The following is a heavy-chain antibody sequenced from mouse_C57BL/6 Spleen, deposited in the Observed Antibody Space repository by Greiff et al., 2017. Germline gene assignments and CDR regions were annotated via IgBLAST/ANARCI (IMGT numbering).Heavy chain of an antibody. V-gene: IGHV1-43*01. CDR1: GYSFTGYY. J-gene: IGHJ1*03. CDR2: INPSTGGT. CDR3: ARSGDSDVPSYWYFDV. Sequence: VQLQQSGPELVKPGASVKISCKASGYSFTGYYMHWVKQSSEKSLEWIGEINPSTGGTSYNQKFKGKATLTVDKSSSTAYMQLKSLTSEDSAVYYCARSGDSDVPSYWYFDVWGTGTTVTVSS. D-gene: IGHD2-10*02.